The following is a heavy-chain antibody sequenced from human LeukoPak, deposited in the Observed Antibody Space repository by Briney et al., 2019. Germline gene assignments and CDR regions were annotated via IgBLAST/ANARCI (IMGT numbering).Heavy chain of an antibody. CDR3: ARLFGGSYEYYSDY. D-gene: IGHD1-26*01. Sequence: SETLSLTCTVSGYSISSGYYWGWIRQPPGKGLEWIGSIYHSGSTYYNPSLKSRVTISVDTSMNQFSLKLSSVTAADTAVYYCARLFGGSYEYYSDYWGQGTLVTVSS. J-gene: IGHJ4*02. CDR2: IYHSGST. CDR1: GYSISSGYY. V-gene: IGHV4-38-2*02.